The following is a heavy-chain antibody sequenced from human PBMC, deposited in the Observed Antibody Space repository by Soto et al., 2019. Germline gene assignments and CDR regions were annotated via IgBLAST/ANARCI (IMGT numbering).Heavy chain of an antibody. D-gene: IGHD1-26*01. J-gene: IGHJ5*02. CDR2: IYHTGSN. CDR1: GDYINSVDHY. CDR3: AGLRWETENNWFDP. Sequence: QVQLQESGPGLVRPSQTLSLTCTVSGDYINSVDHYWRWIRQAPGKGLEWMGYIYHTGSNHYNPSLNSRLTISIDTSTNRFSLNLASVTAADTAVYFCAGLRWETENNWFDPWGQGALVTVSS. V-gene: IGHV4-30-4*01.